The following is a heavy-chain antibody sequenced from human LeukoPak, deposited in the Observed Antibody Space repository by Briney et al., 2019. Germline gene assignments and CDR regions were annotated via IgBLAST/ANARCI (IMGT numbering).Heavy chain of an antibody. CDR3: ATGRDGYNPFDY. CDR2: INHSGST. V-gene: IGHV4-39*07. CDR1: GVSISSSNSY. D-gene: IGHD5-24*01. Sequence: SETLSLTCTVSGVSISSSNSYWGWIRQPPGKGLEWIGEINHSGSTNYNPSLKSRVTISVDTSKNQFSLKLSSVTAADTAVYYCATGRDGYNPFDYWGQGTLVTVSS. J-gene: IGHJ4*02.